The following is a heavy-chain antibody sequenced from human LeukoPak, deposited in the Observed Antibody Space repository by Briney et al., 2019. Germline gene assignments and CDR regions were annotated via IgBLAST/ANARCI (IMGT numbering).Heavy chain of an antibody. CDR2: SNAGNGNT. J-gene: IGHJ4*02. CDR3: ARDQSLGSYPDY. Sequence: ASVKVSCKASGYTFTSYAMHWVRQAPGQRLEWMGWSNAGNGNTKYSQEFQGRVTFTRDTSASTAYMALSSLRFEDTAVYFCARDQSLGSYPDYWGQGTLVTVSS. V-gene: IGHV1-3*01. D-gene: IGHD3-10*01. CDR1: GYTFTSYA.